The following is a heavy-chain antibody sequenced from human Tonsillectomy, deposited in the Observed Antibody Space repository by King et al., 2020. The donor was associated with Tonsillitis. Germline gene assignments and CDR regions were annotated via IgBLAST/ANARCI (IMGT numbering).Heavy chain of an antibody. D-gene: IGHD3-9*01. CDR3: ARDRLRYFGWLFTVDY. J-gene: IGHJ4*02. CDR2: ISYDGSNK. CDR1: GFTFSSYA. V-gene: IGHV3-30*04. Sequence: VQLVESGGGVVQPGRSLRLSCAASGFTFSSYAMHWVRQAPGKGLEWVAVISYDGSNKYYADSVKGRFTISRDNSKNTLYLQMNSLRAEDTAVYYCARDRLRYFGWLFTVDYWGQGTLVTVSS.